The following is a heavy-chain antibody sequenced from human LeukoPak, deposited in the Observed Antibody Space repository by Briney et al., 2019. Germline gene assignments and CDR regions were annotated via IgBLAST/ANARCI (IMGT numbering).Heavy chain of an antibody. D-gene: IGHD3-9*01. CDR3: ARFAYYDILTGYYRAFDY. CDR1: GGSFSGYY. CDR2: INHSGST. J-gene: IGHJ4*02. Sequence: SSETLSLTCAVYGGSFSGYYWSWIRQPPGKGLEWIGEINHSGSTNYNPSLKSRVTISVDTSKNQFSLKLSSVTAADTAVYYCARFAYYDILTGYYRAFDYWGQGTLVTVSS. V-gene: IGHV4-34*01.